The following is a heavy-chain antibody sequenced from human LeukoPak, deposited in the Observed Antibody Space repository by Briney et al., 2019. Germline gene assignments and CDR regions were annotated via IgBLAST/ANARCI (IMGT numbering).Heavy chain of an antibody. D-gene: IGHD6-13*01. CDR1: GYTFTAYY. Sequence: GASVKVSCKASGYTFTAYYMHWVRQAPGQGLEWMGWINPNSGVTNYAQNFQGRVTMTRDMSISTAYMELNRLRSDDTAVYYCARAGLGYSSSWDYYYYMDVWGKGTTVTVSS. J-gene: IGHJ6*03. V-gene: IGHV1-2*02. CDR3: ARAGLGYSSSWDYYYYMDV. CDR2: INPNSGVT.